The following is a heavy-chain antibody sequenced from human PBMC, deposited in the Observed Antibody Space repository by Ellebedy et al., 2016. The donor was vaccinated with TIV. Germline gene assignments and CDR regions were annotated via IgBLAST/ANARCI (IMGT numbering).Heavy chain of an antibody. V-gene: IGHV1-18*01. D-gene: IGHD5-12*01. CDR3: TRDMVQGMVARYLWFDF. CDR1: GYTFTSFG. J-gene: IGHJ4*02. CDR2: ISAYNGDT. Sequence: ASVKVSCKASGYTFTSFGILWVRQAPGQGLECMGWISAYNGDTNYAPKFQGRLTVTTDTSTNTAYMELRSLRSDDTAVYYCTRDMVQGMVARYLWFDFWGQGTLVTVSS.